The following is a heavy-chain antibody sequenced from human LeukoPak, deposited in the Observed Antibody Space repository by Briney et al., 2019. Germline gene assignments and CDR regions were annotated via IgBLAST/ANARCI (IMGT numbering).Heavy chain of an antibody. CDR1: GGSFSGYY. Sequence: SETLSLTCAVNGGSFSGYYWSWIRQPPGQGLEWIGEINHSGSTNYNPSLKSRVTISVDTSKNQFSLKLSSVTAADTAVYYCARGGRSLVAAQFDLWGRGTLVTVSS. J-gene: IGHJ2*01. CDR2: INHSGST. CDR3: ARGGRSLVAAQFDL. D-gene: IGHD2-15*01. V-gene: IGHV4-34*01.